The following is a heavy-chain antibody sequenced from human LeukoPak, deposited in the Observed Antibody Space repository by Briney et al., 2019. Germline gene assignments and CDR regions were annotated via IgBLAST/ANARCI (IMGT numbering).Heavy chain of an antibody. Sequence: GASVKVSCKASGYTFTGYYMHWVRQAPGQGLEWMGWINPNSGGTNYAQKFQGRVTMTRDTSISTAYMELSRLRSDDTAVYYCARQRHYYGSGSLCDYWGQGTLVTVSS. CDR1: GYTFTGYY. V-gene: IGHV1-2*02. CDR2: INPNSGGT. CDR3: ARQRHYYGSGSLCDY. J-gene: IGHJ4*02. D-gene: IGHD3-10*01.